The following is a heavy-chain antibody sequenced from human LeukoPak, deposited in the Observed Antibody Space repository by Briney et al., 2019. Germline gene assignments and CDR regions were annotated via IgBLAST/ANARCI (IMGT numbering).Heavy chain of an antibody. CDR1: GFTSGSCW. CDR2: ISSSSSNNI. Sequence: PGGSLRLSCAASGFTSGSCWMNWVRQAPGKGLEWVSYISSSSSNNIYYADSVKGRFTISRDNAKNSLYLQMNSLRDEDTAVYYCAQKGGADNWGQGTLVTVSS. D-gene: IGHD2-15*01. J-gene: IGHJ4*02. V-gene: IGHV3-48*02. CDR3: AQKGGADN.